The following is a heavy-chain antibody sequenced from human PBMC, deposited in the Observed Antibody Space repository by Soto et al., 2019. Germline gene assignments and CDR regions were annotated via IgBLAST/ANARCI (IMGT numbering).Heavy chain of an antibody. Sequence: HPGGSLRLSCAASGFTFSSYWMSWVRQAPGKGLEWVANIKQDGSEKYYVDSVKGRFTISRDNAKNSLYLQMNSLRAEDTAVYYCARDSDYGDYGDAFDIWGQGTMVTVSS. J-gene: IGHJ3*02. V-gene: IGHV3-7*01. CDR2: IKQDGSEK. D-gene: IGHD4-17*01. CDR3: ARDSDYGDYGDAFDI. CDR1: GFTFSSYW.